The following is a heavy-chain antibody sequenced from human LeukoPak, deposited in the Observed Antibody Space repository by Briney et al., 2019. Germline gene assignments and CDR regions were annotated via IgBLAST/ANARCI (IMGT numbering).Heavy chain of an antibody. CDR3: ARGGYGVVVTAAWGFDP. Sequence: GASVKVSCKASGYTFTSYYMHWVRQAPGQGLEWMGIINPSGGSTSYAQKFQGRVTMTRDMSTSTVYMELSSLRSEDTAVYYCARGGYGVVVTAAWGFDPWGQGTLVTVSS. D-gene: IGHD2-21*02. CDR1: GYTFTSYY. CDR2: INPSGGST. J-gene: IGHJ5*02. V-gene: IGHV1-46*01.